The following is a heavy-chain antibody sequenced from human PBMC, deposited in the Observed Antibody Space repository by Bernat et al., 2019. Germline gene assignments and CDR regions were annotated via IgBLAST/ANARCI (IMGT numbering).Heavy chain of an antibody. CDR2: IWYDASNK. CDR3: ARLGNYYGMDV. J-gene: IGHJ6*02. D-gene: IGHD3-16*01. V-gene: IGHV3-33*01. Sequence: QVQLVESGGSVVQPGRSLRLSCAASGFTFSSYGMHWVRQAPGKGLEWVAVIWYDASNKYYADSVKGRFAISRDNSKNTLYLQMNSLRAEDTAVYYCARLGNYYGMDVWGQGTTVTVSS. CDR1: GFTFSSYG.